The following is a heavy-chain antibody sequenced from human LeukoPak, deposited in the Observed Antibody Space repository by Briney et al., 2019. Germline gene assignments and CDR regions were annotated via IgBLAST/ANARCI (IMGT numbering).Heavy chain of an antibody. V-gene: IGHV3-30*01. CDR3: AREEYCSGGSCYPGGVDY. J-gene: IGHJ4*02. CDR1: GFTFSGSS. D-gene: IGHD2-15*01. Sequence: PGRSLRLSCAASGFTFSGSSMHWVRQAPGNGIEWVAVISYVGSNKYYADSVKGRLTISRDNSKNTPYLQMNSLRAEDKAVYYCAREEYCSGGSCYPGGVDYWGQGTLVTVSS. CDR2: ISYVGSNK.